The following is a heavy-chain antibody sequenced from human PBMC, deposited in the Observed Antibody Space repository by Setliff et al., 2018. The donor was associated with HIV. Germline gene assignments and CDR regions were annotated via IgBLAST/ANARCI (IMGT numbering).Heavy chain of an antibody. CDR3: ARVPVAGANWFDP. V-gene: IGHV4-39*01. CDR2: IYHSGFT. J-gene: IGHJ5*02. Sequence: PSETLSLTCSVSGGSISSSTYYWGWIRQPPGQGLEWIGSIYHSGFTYHNPSLKSRITLSVDTSKNLFSLKLISVTAADQGVYYCARVPVAGANWFDPWGLGTLVTVS. CDR1: GGSISSSTYY. D-gene: IGHD2-21*01.